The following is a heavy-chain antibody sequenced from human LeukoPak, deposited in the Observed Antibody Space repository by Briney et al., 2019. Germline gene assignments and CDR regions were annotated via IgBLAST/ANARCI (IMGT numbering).Heavy chain of an antibody. D-gene: IGHD2-2*02. J-gene: IGHJ5*02. CDR3: ARVGYCSTTTCYTLGWFDP. CDR1: GYTFTRYG. CDR2: ISADNGNT. Sequence: ASVKVSCKASGYTFTRYGISWVRQAPGQGLEWMGWISADNGNTKYAQKLQGRVTMTTDTSTSTAYMELRSLRPDDTAVYFYARVGYCSTTTCYTLGWFDPWGQGTLVTVSS. V-gene: IGHV1-18*01.